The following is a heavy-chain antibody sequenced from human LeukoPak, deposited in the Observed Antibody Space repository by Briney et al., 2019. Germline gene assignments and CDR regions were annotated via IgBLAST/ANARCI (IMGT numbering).Heavy chain of an antibody. Sequence: PSETLSLTCTVSGYSISSGYYWGWIRQPPGKGLEWIGSIYHSGSTYYNPSLKSRVTISVDTSKNQFSLKLSSVTAADTAVYYCARGLGWFGELPYYFDYRGQGTLVTVSS. CDR2: IYHSGST. D-gene: IGHD3-10*01. J-gene: IGHJ4*02. CDR3: ARGLGWFGELPYYFDY. CDR1: GYSISSGYY. V-gene: IGHV4-38-2*02.